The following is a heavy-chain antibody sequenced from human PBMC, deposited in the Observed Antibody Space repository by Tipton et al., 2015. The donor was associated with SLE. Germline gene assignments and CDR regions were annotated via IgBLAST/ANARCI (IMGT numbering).Heavy chain of an antibody. V-gene: IGHV4-59*08. J-gene: IGHJ4*02. CDR3: ARSSSVRTLLWPTFAY. CDR2: VCNSVST. CDR1: GASVSSFC. Sequence: TLSLTCTVSGASVSSFCWNWIRQSPGKGLEWIACVCNSVSTNYDPSLKSRVTISADTSKNHLSLKLTSVTAADTAVYFCARSSSVRTLLWPTFAYWGQGTLVTVSS. D-gene: IGHD2/OR15-2a*01.